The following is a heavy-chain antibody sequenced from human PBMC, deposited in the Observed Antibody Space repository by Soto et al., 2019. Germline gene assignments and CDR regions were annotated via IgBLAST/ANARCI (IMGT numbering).Heavy chain of an antibody. Sequence: EVQLVESGGGLVQPGGTLRLSCAASGFRFTNSWMSWVRQAPGKGLEWVAHINQDGSQKYYVDSVKGRFTISRDNAKSSLYLQMNSLGAEDTAVYYCATWADAVDEDQFQNLGQGTLVSVSS. V-gene: IGHV3-7*01. CDR1: GFRFTNSW. CDR3: ATWADAVDEDQFQN. CDR2: INQDGSQK. D-gene: IGHD2-2*01. J-gene: IGHJ4*02.